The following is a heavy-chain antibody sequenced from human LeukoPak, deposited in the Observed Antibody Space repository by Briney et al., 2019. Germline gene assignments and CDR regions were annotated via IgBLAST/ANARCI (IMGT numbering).Heavy chain of an antibody. D-gene: IGHD1-20*01. J-gene: IGHJ4*02. V-gene: IGHV4-38-2*02. Sequence: SETLSLTCTVSGYSISSGYYWGWIRQPPGKGLEWIGSIYHSGSTYYNPSLKSRVTISVDTSKNQFSLKLSSVTAADAAVYYCARDPQGLNYYFDYWGQGTLVTVSS. CDR1: GYSISSGYY. CDR2: IYHSGST. CDR3: ARDPQGLNYYFDY.